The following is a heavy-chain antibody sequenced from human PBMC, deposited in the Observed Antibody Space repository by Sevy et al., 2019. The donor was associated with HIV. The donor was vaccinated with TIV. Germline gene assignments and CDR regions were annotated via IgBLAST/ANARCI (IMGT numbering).Heavy chain of an antibody. Sequence: GGSLRLSCAASGFTLSNYAVHWVRQAPGKGLEWVALISHDEIVREYADSVKGRFTISRDNAKNSLYLQMNSLRAEDTAVYYCARDQGSSSGGPYYFDYWGQGTLVTVSS. J-gene: IGHJ4*02. CDR3: ARDQGSSSGGPYYFDY. V-gene: IGHV3-30*04. D-gene: IGHD6-6*01. CDR1: GFTLSNYA. CDR2: ISHDEIVR.